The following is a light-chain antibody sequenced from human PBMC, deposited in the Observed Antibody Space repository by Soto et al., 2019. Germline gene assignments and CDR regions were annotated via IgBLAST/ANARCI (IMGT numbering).Light chain of an antibody. J-gene: IGKJ4*02. CDR3: QQYGSSLLT. Sequence: EIVLTQSPATLSLSPGERATLSCRASQSVSSIYLACHQQKPDQAPLLLIDAASSRATGIPDRFSGSGSGTDFTLTISRLEPEDFAVYYCQQYGSSLLTFGGGTKVEIK. CDR2: AAS. V-gene: IGKV3-20*01. CDR1: QSVSSIY.